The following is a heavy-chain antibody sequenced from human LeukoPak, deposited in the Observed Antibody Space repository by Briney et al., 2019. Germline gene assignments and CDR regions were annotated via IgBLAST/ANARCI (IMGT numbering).Heavy chain of an antibody. J-gene: IGHJ4*02. Sequence: PGGSLRLSCAASGFTFSSYAMSWVRQAPGKGLEWVSSISGSGGSTYYADSVKGRFTISRNNAKNSLYLQMSSLRVEDTAVYYCARIKYSSGWALDYWGQGTLVTVSS. V-gene: IGHV3-23*01. CDR3: ARIKYSSGWALDY. CDR2: ISGSGGST. CDR1: GFTFSSYA. D-gene: IGHD6-19*01.